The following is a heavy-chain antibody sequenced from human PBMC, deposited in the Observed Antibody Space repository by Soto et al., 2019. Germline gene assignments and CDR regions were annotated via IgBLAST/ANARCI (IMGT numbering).Heavy chain of an antibody. D-gene: IGHD6-19*01. Sequence: QVQLEQSGAEVKNPGASVKVSCKASGYTFTSYYMHWVRQAPGQGLEWMGVINPGGGITSYAANLHGRVNMTRATSTSTAYMELSSLRSEDTAIYYCARGLAVAYSPALLWGQGTLLTVYS. J-gene: IGHJ4*02. CDR3: ARGLAVAYSPALL. CDR2: INPGGGIT. V-gene: IGHV1-46*01. CDR1: GYTFTSYY.